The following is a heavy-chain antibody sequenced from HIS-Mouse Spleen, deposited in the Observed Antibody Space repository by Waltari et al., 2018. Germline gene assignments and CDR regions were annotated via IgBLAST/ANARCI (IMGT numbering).Heavy chain of an antibody. CDR2: IYYSGST. V-gene: IGHV4-39*07. D-gene: IGHD6-13*01. CDR1: GGSISSSSYY. CDR3: AREIPYSSSWYDWYFDL. J-gene: IGHJ2*01. Sequence: QLQLQESGPGLVKPSETLSLTCTVSGGSISSSSYYWGWIRQPPGKGLEWIGSIYYSGSTYYNPPLKSRVTIAVDTYKNQFSLKLSSVTAADTAVYYCAREIPYSSSWYDWYFDLWGRGTLVTVSS.